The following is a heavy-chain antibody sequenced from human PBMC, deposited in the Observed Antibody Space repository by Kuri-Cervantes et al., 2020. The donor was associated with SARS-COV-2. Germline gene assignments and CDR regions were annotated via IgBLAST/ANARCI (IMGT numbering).Heavy chain of an antibody. V-gene: IGHV3-30*03. J-gene: IGHJ4*02. CDR3: AAERYEWLAYAYYFDL. CDR1: GFTFSSYG. D-gene: IGHD6-19*01. Sequence: GGSLRLSCAASGFTFSSYGMHWVRQAPGKGPEWVAVISYDGSNKYYADSVEGRFTISRDNSENTLYLQMNSLRAEDTAMYYCAAERYEWLAYAYYFDLWGQGTLVTVSS. CDR2: ISYDGSNK.